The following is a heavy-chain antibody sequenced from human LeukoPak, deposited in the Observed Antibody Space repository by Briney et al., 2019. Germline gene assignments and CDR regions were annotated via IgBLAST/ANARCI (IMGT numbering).Heavy chain of an antibody. Sequence: SETLSLTCAVYGGSFSGYYWSWIRQPPGKGLEWIGEINHSGSTNYNPSLKSRVTISVDTSKNQFSLKLSSVTAADTAVYYCAKSVTGKTYYYYYYMDVWGKGTTVTVSS. CDR3: AKSVTGKTYYYYYYMDV. CDR1: GGSFSGYY. J-gene: IGHJ6*03. V-gene: IGHV4-34*01. CDR2: INHSGST. D-gene: IGHD4-11*01.